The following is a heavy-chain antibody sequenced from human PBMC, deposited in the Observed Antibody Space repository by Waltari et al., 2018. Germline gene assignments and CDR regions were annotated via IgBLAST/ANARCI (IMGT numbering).Heavy chain of an antibody. CDR1: GFTFSSYG. Sequence: QVQLVESGGGVVQPGRSLRLSCAASGFTFSSYGMHWVRQAPGKGLEWVAVIWYDGSKKYYADSVKGRFTISRDNSKNTLYLQMNSLRAEDTAMYYCAKGQYYYDSSGYSPLFDYWGQGTLVTVSS. J-gene: IGHJ4*02. CDR2: IWYDGSKK. CDR3: AKGQYYYDSSGYSPLFDY. D-gene: IGHD3-22*01. V-gene: IGHV3-30*18.